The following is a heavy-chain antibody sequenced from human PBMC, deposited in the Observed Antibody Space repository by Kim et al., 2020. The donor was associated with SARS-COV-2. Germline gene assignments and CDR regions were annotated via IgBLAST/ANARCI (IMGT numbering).Heavy chain of an antibody. CDR1: GFPFNIHW. J-gene: IGHJ4*02. D-gene: IGHD3-3*02. CDR3: GRDRPFWD. CDR2: IFTDESSA. V-gene: IGHV3-74*01. Sequence: GGSLRLSCVASGFPFNIHWMHWVRQAPGEGLVWVSHIFTDESSARYADSVKGRFSISRDNAKSTVYLQMNSLRVEDTGIYYCGRDRPFWDWGQGTLVTVSS.